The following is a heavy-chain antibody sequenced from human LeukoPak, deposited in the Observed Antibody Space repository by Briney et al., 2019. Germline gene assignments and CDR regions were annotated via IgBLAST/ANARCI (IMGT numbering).Heavy chain of an antibody. D-gene: IGHD2-2*01. CDR1: GGSISSYY. V-gene: IGHV4-4*07. CDR2: IYTSGST. Sequence: PSETLSLTCTVSGGSISSYYWSWIRQPAGKGLEWIGRIYTSGSTNYNPSLKSRVTMSVDTSKNQLSLKLSSVTAADTAVYYCAREPVRRYCSSTSCYRYNWFDPWGQGTLVTVSS. J-gene: IGHJ5*02. CDR3: AREPVRRYCSSTSCYRYNWFDP.